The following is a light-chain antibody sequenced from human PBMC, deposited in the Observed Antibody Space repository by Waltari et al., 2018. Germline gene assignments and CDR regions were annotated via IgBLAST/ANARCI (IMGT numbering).Light chain of an antibody. CDR3: CSFVYVGSVV. J-gene: IGLJ2*01. Sequence: QSALTQPASVPASLGPSSTISSTGTSSDAGNYNHVSCSHHHPGSAPNLIISDVTKRPSAIADRFSCSKSGNTASPSISVLHAQDEAEYHCCSFVYVGSVVFGGGTKLTVL. V-gene: IGLV2-23*02. CDR2: DVT. CDR1: SSDAGNYNH.